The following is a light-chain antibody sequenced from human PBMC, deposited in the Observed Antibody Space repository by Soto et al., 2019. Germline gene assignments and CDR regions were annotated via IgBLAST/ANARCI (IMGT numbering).Light chain of an antibody. Sequence: EVVITQCPATLSVCIGERATFSWRASQSVSSNLAWYQQKPGQAPRLLIYGASIRATGIPARFSGSGSGTEFTLTISTLQSEDFAIYYCQHYNNWPFTVGQGTKVDI. J-gene: IGKJ2*01. CDR1: QSVSSN. V-gene: IGKV3-15*01. CDR3: QHYNNWPFT. CDR2: GAS.